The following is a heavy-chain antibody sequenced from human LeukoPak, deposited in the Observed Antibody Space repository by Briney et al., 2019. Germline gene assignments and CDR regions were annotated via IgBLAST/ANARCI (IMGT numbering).Heavy chain of an antibody. CDR2: IIPILSQS. V-gene: IGHV1-69*11. CDR1: GYTFIDYY. Sequence: SVRVSCKASGYTFIDYYMHWVRQAPGQGLEWMGRIIPILSQSNYAQKFQGTVSITADEFTDTAYMELSSLRSEDTAVYYCATGTSYRDSFDVWGQGTMVTVSS. J-gene: IGHJ3*01. D-gene: IGHD3/OR15-3a*01. CDR3: ATGTSYRDSFDV.